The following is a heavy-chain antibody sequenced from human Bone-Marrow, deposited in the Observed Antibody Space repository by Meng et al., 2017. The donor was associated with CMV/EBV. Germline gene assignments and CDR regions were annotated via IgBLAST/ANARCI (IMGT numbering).Heavy chain of an antibody. V-gene: IGHV1-18*01. Sequence: QVQLVQSGTEVKKPGASVKVSCKASGYMFNTYGISWVRQAPGQGLEWMGWINVYNGNTKYAQTVQGRVTMTTDTSTSTVYMELTSLRSDDTAVYYCARDKIAVRPGWFDPWGQGTLVTVSS. CDR2: INVYNGNT. CDR1: GYMFNTYG. J-gene: IGHJ5*02. CDR3: ARDKIAVRPGWFDP. D-gene: IGHD6-6*01.